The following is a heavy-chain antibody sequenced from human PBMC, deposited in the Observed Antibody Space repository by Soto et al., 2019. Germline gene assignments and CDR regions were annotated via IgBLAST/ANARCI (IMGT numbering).Heavy chain of an antibody. CDR3: ARGSRVPAAMVLCYYYGMDV. J-gene: IGHJ6*02. CDR1: GGTFSSYA. V-gene: IGHV1-69*01. D-gene: IGHD2-2*01. CDR2: IIPIFGTA. Sequence: QVQLVQSGAEVKKPGSSVKVSCKASGGTFSSYAISWVRQAPGQGLEWMGGIIPIFGTANYAQKFQGRVTITADESTSTAYMELSSLRSEDTAVYYCARGSRVPAAMVLCYYYGMDVWGQGTTVTVSS.